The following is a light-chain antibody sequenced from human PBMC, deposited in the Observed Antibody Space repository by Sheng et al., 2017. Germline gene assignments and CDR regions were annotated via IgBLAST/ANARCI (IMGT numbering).Light chain of an antibody. V-gene: IGKV1-9*01. CDR1: LVINNY. CDR2: PAS. Sequence: DIQLTQSPSFLSASVGDRVTITCRASLVINNYLAWYQQKPGKAPNLLIYPASTLQSGVPSRFSGSGSGTEFTLTISSLQPEDFATYFCQQLNSYPRTFGQGTKLEIK. CDR3: QQLNSYPRT. J-gene: IGKJ2*01.